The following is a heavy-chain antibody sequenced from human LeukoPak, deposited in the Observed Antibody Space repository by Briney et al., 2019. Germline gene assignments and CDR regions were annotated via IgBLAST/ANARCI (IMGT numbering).Heavy chain of an antibody. CDR3: ATSMIVVVRPRGNAFDI. CDR2: FDPEDGET. CDR1: GYTLTELS. Sequence: ASVKVSCKVSGYTLTELSMHWVRQAPGKGLEWMGGFDPEDGETIYAQKIQGRVTMTEDTSTDTAYMELSSLRSEDTAVYYCATSMIVVVRPRGNAFDIWGQGTMVTVSS. J-gene: IGHJ3*02. D-gene: IGHD3-22*01. V-gene: IGHV1-24*01.